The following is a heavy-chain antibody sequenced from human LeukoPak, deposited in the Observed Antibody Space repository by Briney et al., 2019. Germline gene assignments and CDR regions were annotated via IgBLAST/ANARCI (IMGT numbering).Heavy chain of an antibody. Sequence: PSETLSLTCAVSGGSFSGYYWSWIRQSPRKGLEWIGEINHSGSTHYNPSLKSRVSISVDTSQKQFSLRPTSVTAADTAVYYCARGRYLTTSGGAAAGFLDYWGQGTLVTVSS. CDR2: INHSGST. D-gene: IGHD6-13*01. CDR3: ARGRYLTTSGGAAAGFLDY. V-gene: IGHV4-34*01. J-gene: IGHJ4*02. CDR1: GGSFSGYY.